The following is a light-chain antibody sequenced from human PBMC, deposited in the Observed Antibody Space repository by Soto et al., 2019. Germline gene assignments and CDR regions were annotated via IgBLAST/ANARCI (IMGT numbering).Light chain of an antibody. Sequence: QSVLTQPASVSGSLGQSITISCTGTSSDVGAYNYVSWYQQQPGKAPKLMISEVSNRPSGVSNRFSGSKSGNTASLIISGLQAEDEADYYCCSFTSTTTYVCGTGTKVTV. CDR3: CSFTSTTTYV. CDR2: EVS. CDR1: SSDVGAYNY. V-gene: IGLV2-14*01. J-gene: IGLJ1*01.